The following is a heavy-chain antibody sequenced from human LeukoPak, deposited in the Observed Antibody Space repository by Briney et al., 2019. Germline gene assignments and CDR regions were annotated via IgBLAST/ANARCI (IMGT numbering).Heavy chain of an antibody. CDR2: IYHSGSV. J-gene: IGHJ4*02. D-gene: IGHD3-10*01. CDR1: GGSISTNNW. CDR3: ARGLRSYYSYAHFDY. V-gene: IGHV4-4*02. Sequence: SGTLSLTCAVSGGSISTNNWWSWVRQPPGKGLEWIGEIYHSGSVNYNPSLKSRVTISADKSKNQFSLKLTSVTAADTAVYYCARGLRSYYSYAHFDYWGQGTLVTVSS.